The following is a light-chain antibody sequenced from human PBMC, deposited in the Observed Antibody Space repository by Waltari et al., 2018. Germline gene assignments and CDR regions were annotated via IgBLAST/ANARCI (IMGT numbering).Light chain of an antibody. CDR2: QDS. CDR1: KLGDKY. V-gene: IGLV3-1*01. Sequence: SYELTQPPSVSVSPGQTASITCSGDKLGDKYACWYQQKPGQSPVLVIYQDSKRPSGIPERFSGSSSGNTATLTISGTQAIDEADYYCQAWDSSTHYVFGTATKVTVL. CDR3: QAWDSSTHYV. J-gene: IGLJ1*01.